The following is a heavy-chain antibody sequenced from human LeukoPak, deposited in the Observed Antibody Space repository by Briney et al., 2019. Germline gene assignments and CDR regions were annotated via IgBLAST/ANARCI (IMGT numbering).Heavy chain of an antibody. V-gene: IGHV3-30*14. CDR1: GFTFSSYA. J-gene: IGHJ4*02. D-gene: IGHD4-23*01. CDR2: ISYDGSNK. CDR3: ATLYGGQRADGY. Sequence: GRSLRLSCAASGFTFSSYAMHWVRQAPGKGLEWVAVISYDGSNKYYADSVKGRFTISRDNSKNTLYLQMNSLRTEDTAVYYCATLYGGQRADGYWGQGTLVTVSS.